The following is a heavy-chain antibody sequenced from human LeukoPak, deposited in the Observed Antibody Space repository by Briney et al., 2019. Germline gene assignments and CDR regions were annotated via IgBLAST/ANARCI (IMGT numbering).Heavy chain of an antibody. V-gene: IGHV4-34*01. J-gene: IGHJ4*02. CDR3: ARPMFGANFDY. Sequence: PSETLSLTCAVYGGSFSGYYWTWIRQPPGKGLEWIGSIYYSGSTYYNPSLKSRVTISVDTSKNQFSLKLSSVTAADTAVYYCARPMFGANFDYWGQGTLVTVSS. D-gene: IGHD3-10*02. CDR2: IYYSGST. CDR1: GGSFSGYY.